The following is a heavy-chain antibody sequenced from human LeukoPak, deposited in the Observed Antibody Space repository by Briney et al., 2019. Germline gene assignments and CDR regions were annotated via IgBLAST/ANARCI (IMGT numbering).Heavy chain of an antibody. J-gene: IGHJ5*02. CDR2: INPNSGGT. D-gene: IGHD6-13*01. Sequence: ASVKVSCKASGYTFTGYYMHWVRQAPGQGLEWMGRINPNSGGTNYAQKFQGRVTMTRDTSISTAYMELSRLRSDDTAVYYCARDLREIAAAGNWFDPWGQGTLVTVSS. CDR1: GYTFTGYY. CDR3: ARDLREIAAAGNWFDP. V-gene: IGHV1-2*06.